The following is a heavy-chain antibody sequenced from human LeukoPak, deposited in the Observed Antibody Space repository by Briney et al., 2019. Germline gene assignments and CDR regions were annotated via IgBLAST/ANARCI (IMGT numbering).Heavy chain of an antibody. CDR2: ISYDGSNK. V-gene: IGHV3-30*18. Sequence: PGRSLRLSCAASGFTFSSYGMHWVRQAPGKGLEWVAVISYDGSNKYYADSVKGRFTISRDNSKNTLYLQMNSLRAEDTAVYYCAKGPYCGGDCYFPDYRGQGTLVTVSS. CDR3: AKGPYCGGDCYFPDY. J-gene: IGHJ4*02. D-gene: IGHD2-21*02. CDR1: GFTFSSYG.